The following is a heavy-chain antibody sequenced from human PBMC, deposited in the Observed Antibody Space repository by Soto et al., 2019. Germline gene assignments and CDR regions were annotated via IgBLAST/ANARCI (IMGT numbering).Heavy chain of an antibody. CDR1: GFTFSTYW. CDR2: IKGDESNT. V-gene: IGHV3-74*01. CDR3: ARGALRAYYLDY. J-gene: IGHJ4*02. Sequence: EVQLVESGGGLVQPGGSLRLSCAASGFTFSTYWMHWVRQAPGKGLVWVSRIKGDESNTNYADSVKGRFTISRDNAKNTLYLQMISLRAEDTAMYYCARGALRAYYLDYWGQGALVTVSS. D-gene: IGHD3-10*01.